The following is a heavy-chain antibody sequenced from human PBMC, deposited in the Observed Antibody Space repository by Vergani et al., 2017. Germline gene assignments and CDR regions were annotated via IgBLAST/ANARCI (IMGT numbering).Heavy chain of an antibody. J-gene: IGHJ4*02. CDR2: IYTSGST. D-gene: IGHD5-24*01. V-gene: IGHV4-61*02. CDR1: GGSISSGSYY. CDR3: ARESRDGIFDY. Sequence: QVQLQESGPGLVKPSQTLSLTCTVSGGSISSGSYYWSWIRQPAGKGLEWIGRIYTSGSTNYNPSLKSRVTMSVDTSKNQFSLKLSSVTAADTAVYYCARESRDGIFDYWGQGTLVTVSS.